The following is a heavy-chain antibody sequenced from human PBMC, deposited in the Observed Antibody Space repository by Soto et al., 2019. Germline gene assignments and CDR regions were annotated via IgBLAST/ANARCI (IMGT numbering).Heavy chain of an antibody. D-gene: IGHD3-3*01. CDR2: INAGNGNT. J-gene: IGHJ6*02. CDR1: GYTFTSYA. CDR3: ARDGDVLRFLEWSRTTYYYGMDV. Sequence: QVQLVQSGAEVKKPGASVKVSCKASGYTFTSYAMHWVRQAPGQRLEWMGWINAGNGNTKYSQKFQGRVTITRDTSASTAYMDLSSLRSEDTALYYCARDGDVLRFLEWSRTTYYYGMDVWGQGTTVTVSS. V-gene: IGHV1-3*01.